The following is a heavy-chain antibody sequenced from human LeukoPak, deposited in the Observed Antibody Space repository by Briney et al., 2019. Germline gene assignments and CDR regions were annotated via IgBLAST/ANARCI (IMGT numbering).Heavy chain of an antibody. CDR3: AREGAPIQLWPTGYYYYMDV. Sequence: SETLSLTCAVSGGSISSSNWWSWVRQPPGKGLEWIGEIYHSGSTNYNPSLKSRVTISVDKSKNQFSLKLSSVTAADTAVYYCAREGAPIQLWPTGYYYYMDVWGKGTTVTVSS. CDR2: IYHSGST. J-gene: IGHJ6*03. CDR1: GGSISSSNW. V-gene: IGHV4-4*02. D-gene: IGHD5-18*01.